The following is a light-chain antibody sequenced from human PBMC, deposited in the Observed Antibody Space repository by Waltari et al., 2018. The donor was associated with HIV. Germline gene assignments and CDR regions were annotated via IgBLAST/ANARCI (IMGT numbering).Light chain of an antibody. CDR2: QDN. J-gene: IGLJ2*01. CDR3: QSWDSGTAF. CDR1: NLDDQY. V-gene: IGLV3-1*01. Sequence: SYELTQPPSVSVSPGHTASITCSGNNLDDQYACWYQQKPDQSPVLVIYQDNRRPYGVPERVSASSSGNTAPLTISGTQTMDEATYCCQSWDSGTAFFGGGTTLTVL.